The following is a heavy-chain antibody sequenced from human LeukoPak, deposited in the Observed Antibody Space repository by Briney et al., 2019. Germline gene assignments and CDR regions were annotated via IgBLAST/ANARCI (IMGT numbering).Heavy chain of an antibody. CDR3: AKEMRYSSSWRTLDY. V-gene: IGHV3-23*01. J-gene: IGHJ4*02. Sequence: GGSLRLSRAASGFTFSSYAMSWVRQAPGKGLEWVSAISGSGGSTYYADSVKGRFTISRDNSKNTLYLQMNSLGAEDTAVYYCAKEMRYSSSWRTLDYWGQGTLVTVSS. CDR2: ISGSGGST. D-gene: IGHD6-13*01. CDR1: GFTFSSYA.